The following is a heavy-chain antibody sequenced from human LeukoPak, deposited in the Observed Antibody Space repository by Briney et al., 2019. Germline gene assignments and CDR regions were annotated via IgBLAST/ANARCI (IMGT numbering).Heavy chain of an antibody. D-gene: IGHD6-19*01. CDR1: GFTVSSNY. Sequence: PGGSLRLSCAASGFTVSSNYMNWVRQAPEKGPEWVSVIDSGGSTYYADSVKGRFTISRDNSKNTLYLQMSSLRAEDTAVYYCARDGSGWGGGFDYWGQGTLVTVSS. J-gene: IGHJ4*02. V-gene: IGHV3-66*01. CDR3: ARDGSGWGGGFDY. CDR2: IDSGGST.